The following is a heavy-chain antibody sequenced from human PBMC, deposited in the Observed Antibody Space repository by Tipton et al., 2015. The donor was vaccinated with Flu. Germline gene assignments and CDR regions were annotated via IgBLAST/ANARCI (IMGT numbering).Heavy chain of an antibody. J-gene: IGHJ4*02. CDR3: ARDRWEYIRGFDS. V-gene: IGHV4-38-2*02. D-gene: IGHD2/OR15-2a*01. CDR2: IYHSGTT. CDR1: AYSISSAYY. Sequence: TLSLTCVVSAYSISSAYYWGWVRQPPGKGLEWIGTIYHSGTTYYNPSLKSRVTISVDTSKNQFSLKLSSVTAADTAVYYCARDRWEYIRGFDSWGQGTLVTVSP.